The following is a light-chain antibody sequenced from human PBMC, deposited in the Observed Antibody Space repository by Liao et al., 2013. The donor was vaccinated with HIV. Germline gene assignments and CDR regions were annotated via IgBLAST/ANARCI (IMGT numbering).Light chain of an antibody. Sequence: SYELTQPPSVSVAPGRTASITCGGINIGTKRVHWYQQKPGQAPVVVISYDSDRPSGIPERFSGSNSGNTATLTISRVEAGDEADYYCQVWDRGSDHPVFGGG. CDR3: QVWDRGSDHPV. CDR1: NIGTKR. V-gene: IGLV3-21*04. CDR2: YDS. J-gene: IGLJ2*01.